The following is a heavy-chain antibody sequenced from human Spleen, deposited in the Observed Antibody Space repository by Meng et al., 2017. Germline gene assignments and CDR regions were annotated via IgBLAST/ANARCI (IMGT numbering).Heavy chain of an antibody. J-gene: IGHJ4*02. CDR3: AANSVTTLYF. CDR1: GGSFSGYY. CDR2: INHSGST. D-gene: IGHD4-17*01. Sequence: QVRLQQWGAGLLKPSETLSLTCAVYGGSFSGYYWSWIRQPPGKGLEWIGEINHSGSTNYNPSLKSRVTISVDTSKNQFSLKLSSVTAADTAVYYCAANSVTTLYFWGQGTLVTVAS. V-gene: IGHV4-34*01.